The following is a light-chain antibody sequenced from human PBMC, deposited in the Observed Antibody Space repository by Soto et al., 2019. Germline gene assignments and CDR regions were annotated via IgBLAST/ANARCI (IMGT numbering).Light chain of an antibody. Sequence: QSVLSQPASVSGSPGQSISISCTWTSSDVGGFEYVSWYQHQPGKAPKLIIYDATKRPSGVSNRFSGSKSGNTASLTISGIQAEDEGDYYCGSITRSSTSVFGTGTKVTVL. CDR1: SSDVGGFEY. V-gene: IGLV2-14*01. CDR3: GSITRSSTSV. J-gene: IGLJ1*01. CDR2: DAT.